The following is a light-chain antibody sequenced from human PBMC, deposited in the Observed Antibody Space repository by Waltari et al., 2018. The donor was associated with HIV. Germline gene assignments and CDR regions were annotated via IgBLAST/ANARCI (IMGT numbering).Light chain of an antibody. J-gene: IGLJ2*01. CDR1: STDSRFYQY. CDR3: ASNRLDYTLS. V-gene: IGLV2-14*03. CDR2: DIN. Sequence: QSALTQPASVSGFLGQSINISCTGISTDSRFYQYVSWYQQYPGTIPRLIIFDINNPTAGGSAHFSGSRSGNSASLPFSGLQSGDEAHYYCASNRLDYTLSFGGGTKLTVL.